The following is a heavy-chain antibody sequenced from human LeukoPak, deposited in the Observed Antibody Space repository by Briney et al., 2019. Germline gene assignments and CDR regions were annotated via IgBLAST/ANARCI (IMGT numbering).Heavy chain of an antibody. CDR3: ATSHDSSGNN. CDR1: GFAFSNFW. CDR2: IRQDGSDK. Sequence: GGSLRLSRAASGFAFSNFWMSWVRQAPGKGLEWVANIRQDGSDKYYVASVKGRFTISRDNAKNSLYLQMNSLTAEDTAVYYCATSHDSSGNNWGQGTLVTVSS. V-gene: IGHV3-7*01. J-gene: IGHJ4*02. D-gene: IGHD3-22*01.